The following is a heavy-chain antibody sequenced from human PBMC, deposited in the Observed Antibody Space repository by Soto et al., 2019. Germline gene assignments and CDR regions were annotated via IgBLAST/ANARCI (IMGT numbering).Heavy chain of an antibody. V-gene: IGHV3-23*01. CDR1: GFTFSSHA. D-gene: IGHD5-12*01. CDR3: AKYPEYSGFDGSFFDY. J-gene: IGHJ4*02. CDR2: ISGSGGST. Sequence: PGGSLRLSCAASGFTFSSHAMSWVRQAPGKGLEWVSTISGSGGSTYYADSVKGRFTVSRDNSKSTLYLQMNSLRAEDTAVYYCAKYPEYSGFDGSFFDYWGQGTLVTVSS.